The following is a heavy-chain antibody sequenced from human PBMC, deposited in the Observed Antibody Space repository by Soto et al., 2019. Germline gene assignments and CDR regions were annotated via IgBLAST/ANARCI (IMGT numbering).Heavy chain of an antibody. Sequence: PSETLSLTCAVYGGSFSGYYWSWIRQLPGKGLEWIGEINHSGSTNYNPSLKSRVTISVDTSKNQFSLKLSSVTAADTAVYYCARGHRFTMVRGISHVYYYMDVWGKGTTVTVSS. J-gene: IGHJ6*03. D-gene: IGHD3-10*01. V-gene: IGHV4-34*01. CDR1: GGSFSGYY. CDR2: INHSGST. CDR3: ARGHRFTMVRGISHVYYYMDV.